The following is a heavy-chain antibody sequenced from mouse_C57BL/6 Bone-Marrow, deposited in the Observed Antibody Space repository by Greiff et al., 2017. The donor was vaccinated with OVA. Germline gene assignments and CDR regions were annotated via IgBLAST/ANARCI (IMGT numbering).Heavy chain of an antibody. CDR1: GFSFNTYA. J-gene: IGHJ4*01. CDR2: IRSKSNNYAT. D-gene: IGHD2-5*01. V-gene: IGHV10-1*01. Sequence: EVMLVESGGGLVQPKGSLKLSCAASGFSFNTYAMNWVRQAPGKGLEWVARIRSKSNNYATYYADSVKDRFTISRDDSESMLYLQMNNLKTEDTPMCICVRHVRYSNSYAMGYRGQKESQSASPQ. CDR3: VRHVRYSNSYAMGY.